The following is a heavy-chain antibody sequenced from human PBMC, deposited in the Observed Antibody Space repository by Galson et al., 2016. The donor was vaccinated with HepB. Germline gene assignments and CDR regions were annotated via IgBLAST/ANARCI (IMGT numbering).Heavy chain of an antibody. CDR1: GASVSSGSYY. D-gene: IGHD5-12*01. CDR2: ITYSVST. CDR3: ARDLAVNTVASYGMDV. V-gene: IGHV4-61*03. Sequence: SETLSLTCSVSGASVSSGSYYWSWIRQPPGKGLEWIGNITYSVSTNYHPSLKSRVTISIDTSKNHFYLNLSSVTAADTAVYYCARDLAVNTVASYGMDVWGQGTSVIVSS. J-gene: IGHJ6*02.